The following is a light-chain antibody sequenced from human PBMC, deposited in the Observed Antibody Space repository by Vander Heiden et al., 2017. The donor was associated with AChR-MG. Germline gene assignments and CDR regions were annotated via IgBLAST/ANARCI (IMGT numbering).Light chain of an antibody. V-gene: IGKV1-39*01. CDR3: QQSDSFLYT. J-gene: IGKJ2*01. CDR2: AAS. CDR1: QSISSY. Sequence: DFQMTQSPSSLSASVGDRVTITSRASQSISSYLNWYQQKPVKAPKLLIYAASSLQSGVPSRFSGSGSGTDFTLTISSLQPEDFATYYCQQSDSFLYTFGQGTKLEIK.